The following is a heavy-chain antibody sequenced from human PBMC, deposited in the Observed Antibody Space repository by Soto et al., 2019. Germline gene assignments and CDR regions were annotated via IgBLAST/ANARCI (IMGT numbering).Heavy chain of an antibody. CDR2: IYYSGST. D-gene: IGHD3-3*01. V-gene: IGHV4-31*03. J-gene: IGHJ5*02. CDR3: ARVGGDDFWSGRNWFDP. CDR1: GGSISSGGYY. Sequence: SETLSLTCTVSGGSISSGGYYWSWIRQHPGKGLEWIGYIYYSGSTYYNPSLKSRVTISVDTSKNQFSLKLSSVTAADTAVYYCARVGGDDFWSGRNWFDPWGQGTLVTVSS.